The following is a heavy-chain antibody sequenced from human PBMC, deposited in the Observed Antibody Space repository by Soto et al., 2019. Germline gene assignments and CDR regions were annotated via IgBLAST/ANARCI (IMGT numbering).Heavy chain of an antibody. J-gene: IGHJ4*02. CDR3: ARVEKHYRPDPYYFDY. V-gene: IGHV4-34*01. CDR1: GGSFSGYY. D-gene: IGHD1-26*01. CDR2: INHSGST. Sequence: SETLSLTCAVYGGSFSGYYWSWIRQPPGKGLEWIGEINHSGSTNYNPSLKSRVTISVDTSKNQFSLKLSSVTAADTAVYYCARVEKHYRPDPYYFDYWGQGTLVTVSS.